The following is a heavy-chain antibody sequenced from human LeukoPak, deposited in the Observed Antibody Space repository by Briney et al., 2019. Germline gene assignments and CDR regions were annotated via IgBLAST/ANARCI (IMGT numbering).Heavy chain of an antibody. J-gene: IGHJ4*02. CDR3: AREPTRYYYDSSGYYGDY. D-gene: IGHD3-22*01. CDR1: GFTFSSYS. Sequence: PGGSLRLSCAASGFTFSSYSMNWVRQAPGKGLEWVSSISSSSSYIYYADSVKGRFTISRDNAKNSLYLQMNSLRAEDTAVYYCAREPTRYYYDSSGYYGDYWGQGTLVTVSS. V-gene: IGHV3-21*01. CDR2: ISSSSSYI.